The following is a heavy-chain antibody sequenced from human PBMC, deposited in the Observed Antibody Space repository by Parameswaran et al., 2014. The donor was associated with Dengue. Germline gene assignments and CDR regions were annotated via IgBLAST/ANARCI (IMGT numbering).Heavy chain of an antibody. D-gene: IGHD2-2*01. J-gene: IGHJ6*02. V-gene: IGHV3-23*01. CDR2: ISGSGGST. Sequence: WIRQPPGKGLEWVSAISGSGGSTYYADSVKGRFTISRDNSKNTLYLQMNSLRAEDTAVYYCAKTSLGYCSSTSCYVGGNGMDVWGQGTTVTVSS. CDR3: AKTSLGYCSSTSCYVGGNGMDV.